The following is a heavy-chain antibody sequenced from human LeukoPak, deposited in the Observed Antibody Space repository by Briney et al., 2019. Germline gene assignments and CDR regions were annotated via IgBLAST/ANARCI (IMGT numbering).Heavy chain of an antibody. CDR1: GYTLTELS. D-gene: IGHD6-13*01. J-gene: IGHJ6*03. CDR3: ARVANLQQLVQDTNYYYYMDV. CDR2: FDPEDGET. Sequence: GASVKVSCKVSGYTLTELSMHWVRQAPGKGLEWMGGFDPEDGETIYAQKFQGRVTMTEDTSTDTAYMELSSLRSEDTAVYYCARVANLQQLVQDTNYYYYMDVWGKGTTVTVSS. V-gene: IGHV1-24*01.